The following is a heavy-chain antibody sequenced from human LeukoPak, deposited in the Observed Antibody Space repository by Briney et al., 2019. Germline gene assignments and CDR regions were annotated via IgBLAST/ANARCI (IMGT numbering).Heavy chain of an antibody. CDR1: GFTFSTSW. J-gene: IGHJ4*02. D-gene: IGHD6-6*01. V-gene: IGHV3-7*01. CDR3: VSFSSPG. CDR2: IKQDGSEK. Sequence: GSLRLSCAASGFTFSTSWMHWVRQAPGKGLEWVANIKQDGSEKYYVDSVKGRFTISRDNAKNSLYLQMNSLRVEDTAVYYCVSFSSPGWGQGTLVTVSS.